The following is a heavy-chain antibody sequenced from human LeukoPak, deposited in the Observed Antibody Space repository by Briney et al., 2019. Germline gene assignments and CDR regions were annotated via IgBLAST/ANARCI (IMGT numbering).Heavy chain of an antibody. Sequence: PGGSLRLSCAASGFTFSSYSMNWVRQAPGKGLEWVSYISSSSTIYYADSVKGRFTISRDNAKNSLYLQMNSLRDEDTAVYYCASGGRGYSYGFFDYWGQGTLVTVSS. V-gene: IGHV3-48*02. CDR1: GFTFSSYS. CDR3: ASGGRGYSYGFFDY. D-gene: IGHD5-18*01. CDR2: ISSSSTI. J-gene: IGHJ4*02.